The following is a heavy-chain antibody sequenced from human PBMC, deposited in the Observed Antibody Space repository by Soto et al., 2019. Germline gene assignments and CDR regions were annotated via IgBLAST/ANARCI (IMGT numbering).Heavy chain of an antibody. Sequence: PGGSLRLSCAASGFTFSSYGMHWVRQAPGKGLEWVAVIWYDGSNKYYADSVKGRFTVSRDNSKNTLYLQMNSLRAEDTAVYYCARAITKEIRAMNYYYGMDVWGQGTTVTVSS. J-gene: IGHJ6*02. CDR1: GFTFSSYG. CDR3: ARAITKEIRAMNYYYGMDV. D-gene: IGHD2-2*01. CDR2: IWYDGSNK. V-gene: IGHV3-33*01.